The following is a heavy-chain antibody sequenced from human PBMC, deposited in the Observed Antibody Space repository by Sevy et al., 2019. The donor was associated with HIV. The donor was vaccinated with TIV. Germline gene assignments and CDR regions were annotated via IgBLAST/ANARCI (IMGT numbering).Heavy chain of an antibody. D-gene: IGHD2-8*01. CDR3: ARDQLGYCTNGVCYRSGFFDY. CDR1: GFTFSSYW. CDR2: INSDGSST. Sequence: GGYLRLSCAASGFTFSSYWMHWVRQAPGKGLVWLSRINSDGSSTSYADSVKGRFTISRDNAKNTLYLQMNSLRAEDTAVYYCARDQLGYCTNGVCYRSGFFDYWGQGTLVTVSS. V-gene: IGHV3-74*01. J-gene: IGHJ4*02.